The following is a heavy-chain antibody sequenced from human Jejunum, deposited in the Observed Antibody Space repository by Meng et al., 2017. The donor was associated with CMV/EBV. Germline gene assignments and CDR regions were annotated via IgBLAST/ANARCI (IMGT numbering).Heavy chain of an antibody. Sequence: FTFSSYAMSWVRQAPGKGLEWVSTIIGSGDSTYYANSVKGRFTISRDNSKNTLYLQMNSLRAEDMAIYYCAKGTTPGYSSSWPFDYWGQGTLVTVSS. CDR1: FTFSSYA. CDR3: AKGTTPGYSSSWPFDY. J-gene: IGHJ4*02. CDR2: IIGSGDST. V-gene: IGHV3-23*01. D-gene: IGHD6-13*01.